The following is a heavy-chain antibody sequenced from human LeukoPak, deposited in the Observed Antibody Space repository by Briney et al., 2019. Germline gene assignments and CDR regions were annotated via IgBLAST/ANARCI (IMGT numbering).Heavy chain of an antibody. CDR2: IYYSGST. Sequence: PSETLSLTCTVSGGSISSSSYYWGWIRQPPGKGLEWIGSIYYSGSTYYNPSLKSRVTISVDTSKNQFSLKLSSVTAADTAVYYCARVDYYGMDVWGQGTTVTVSS. V-gene: IGHV4-39*07. J-gene: IGHJ6*02. CDR1: GGSISSSSYY. CDR3: ARVDYYGMDV.